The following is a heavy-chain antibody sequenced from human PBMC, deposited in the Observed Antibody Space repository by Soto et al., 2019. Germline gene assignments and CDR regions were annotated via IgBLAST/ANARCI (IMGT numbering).Heavy chain of an antibody. CDR2: ISYDGTNK. Sequence: PGGSLRLSCAASGFTFSSSGLHWVRQAPGKGLEWVAVISYDGTNKYYADSGKGRFTISRDNSKNTLYLQMNSLRAEDTAVYYYAKGGRGGYDYIDYWGQGTLVTVSS. CDR3: AKGGRGGYDYIDY. D-gene: IGHD5-12*01. CDR1: GFTFSSSG. V-gene: IGHV3-30*18. J-gene: IGHJ4*02.